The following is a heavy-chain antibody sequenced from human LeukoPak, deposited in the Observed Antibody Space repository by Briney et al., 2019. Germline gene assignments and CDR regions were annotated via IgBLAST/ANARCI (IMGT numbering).Heavy chain of an antibody. D-gene: IGHD3/OR15-3a*01. CDR3: ARDGTEVYYMDV. CDR1: GFTFSSYS. Sequence: GGSLRLSCAASGFTFSSYSMNWVHQAPGKGLEWVSSISSSSSYIYYADSVKGRFTISRDNAKNSLYLQMNSLRAEDTAVYYCARDGTEVYYMDVWGKGTTVTVSS. V-gene: IGHV3-21*01. CDR2: ISSSSSYI. J-gene: IGHJ6*03.